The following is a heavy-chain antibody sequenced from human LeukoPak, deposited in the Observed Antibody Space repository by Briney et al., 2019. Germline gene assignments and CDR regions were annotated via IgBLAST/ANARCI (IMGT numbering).Heavy chain of an antibody. CDR3: ASSMVRGGGWFDP. Sequence: DSVKVSCKASGYTFTGYYMHWVRQAPGRGLEWMGWINPNSGGTNYAQKFQGRVTMTRDTSISTAYMELSRLRSDDTAVYYCASSMVRGGGWFDPWGQGTLVTVSS. D-gene: IGHD3-10*01. CDR1: GYTFTGYY. V-gene: IGHV1-2*02. J-gene: IGHJ5*02. CDR2: INPNSGGT.